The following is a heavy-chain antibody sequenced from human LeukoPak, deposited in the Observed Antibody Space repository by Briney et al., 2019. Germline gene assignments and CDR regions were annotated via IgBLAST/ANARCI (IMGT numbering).Heavy chain of an antibody. CDR3: ARDRYSSGWYNAFDI. Sequence: SETLSLTCTVSGGSISSYYWSWIRQPPGKGLEWIGYIYYGGSTNYNPSLKSRVTISVDTSKNQFSLKLSSVTAADTAVYYCARDRYSSGWYNAFDIWGQGTMVTVSS. CDR1: GGSISSYY. J-gene: IGHJ3*02. D-gene: IGHD6-19*01. CDR2: IYYGGST. V-gene: IGHV4-59*01.